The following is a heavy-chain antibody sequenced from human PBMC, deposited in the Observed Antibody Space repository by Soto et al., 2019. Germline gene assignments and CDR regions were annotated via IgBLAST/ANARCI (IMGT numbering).Heavy chain of an antibody. D-gene: IGHD6-13*01. CDR1: GGTFSSYT. V-gene: IGHV1-69*02. J-gene: IGHJ4*01. Sequence: QVQLVQSGAEVQKPGSSVKVSCKASGGTFSSYTISWVRQAPGQGLEWMGRIIPILGRANYAQKFQGRVTITADKSTSTAYMELCSLSSEATAVYYCAAGRNSAHRAAAGTLGYWGHGALVTVSS. CDR2: IIPILGRA. CDR3: AAGRNSAHRAAAGTLGY.